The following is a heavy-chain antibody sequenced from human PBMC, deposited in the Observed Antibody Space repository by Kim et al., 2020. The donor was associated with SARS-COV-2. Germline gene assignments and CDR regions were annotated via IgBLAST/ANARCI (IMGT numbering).Heavy chain of an antibody. J-gene: IGHJ4*02. V-gene: IGHV3-30-3*01. CDR2: ISYDGSNK. D-gene: IGHD1-26*01. CDR1: GFTFSSYA. Sequence: GGSLRLSCAASGFTFSSYAMHWVRQAPGKGLEWVAVISYDGSNKYYADSVKGRFTISRDNSKNTLYLQMNSLRAEDTAVYYCASSGSYSFSYFDYWGQGTLVTVSS. CDR3: ASSGSYSFSYFDY.